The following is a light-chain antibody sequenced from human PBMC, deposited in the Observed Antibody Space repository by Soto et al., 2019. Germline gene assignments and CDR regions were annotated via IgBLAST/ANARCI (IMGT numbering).Light chain of an antibody. V-gene: IGKV3-11*01. Sequence: EIVLTQSPATLSLSPGERATLSCRASQTVSSYLLWYQQKPGQAPRLLIYDASNRATGIPARFSGSGSETDFTLTISSLEHEDFAVYFCQQRMNWPLTFGQGTRLEIK. CDR3: QQRMNWPLT. CDR1: QTVSSY. CDR2: DAS. J-gene: IGKJ5*01.